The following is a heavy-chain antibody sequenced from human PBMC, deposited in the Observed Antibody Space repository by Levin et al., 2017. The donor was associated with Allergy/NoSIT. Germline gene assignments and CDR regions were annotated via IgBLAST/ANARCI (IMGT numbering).Heavy chain of an antibody. J-gene: IGHJ4*02. CDR2: IFWDDDK. V-gene: IGHV2-5*02. Sequence: SGPTLVKPTQTLTLTCSFSEFSLSASGAGVGWIRQPPGKALEWLALIFWDDDKCYSPSLKSRLTITKDTSKNQVVLTVTNMDPVDTATYYCAHKFFYSFDYWGQGTLVTVSS. CDR1: EFSLSASGAG. CDR3: AHKFFYSFDY. D-gene: IGHD2-21*01.